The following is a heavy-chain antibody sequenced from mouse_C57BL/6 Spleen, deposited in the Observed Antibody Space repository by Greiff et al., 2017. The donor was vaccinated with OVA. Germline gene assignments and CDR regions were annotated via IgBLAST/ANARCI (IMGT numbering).Heavy chain of an antibody. Sequence: QVQLQQSGAELVRPGTSVKVSCKASGYAFTNYLIEWVKQRPGQGLEWIGVINPGSGGTNYNEKFKGKATLTADNSSSTAYMQLSSLTSEDSAVYFCARSVVATPYAMDYWGQGTSVTVSS. V-gene: IGHV1-54*01. CDR2: INPGSGGT. CDR3: ARSVVATPYAMDY. CDR1: GYAFTNYL. J-gene: IGHJ4*01. D-gene: IGHD1-1*01.